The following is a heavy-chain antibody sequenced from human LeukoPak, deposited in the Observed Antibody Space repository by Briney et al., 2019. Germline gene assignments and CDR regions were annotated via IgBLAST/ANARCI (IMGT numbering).Heavy chain of an antibody. CDR3: AREGRSDYDILTGYYTDYYFDY. J-gene: IGHJ4*02. Sequence: ASVKVSCKASGYTFPSYGISWVRQAPGQGLEWMGWISAYNGNTNYAQKLQGRVTMTTDTSTSTAYMELRSLRSDDTAVYYCAREGRSDYDILTGYYTDYYFDYWGQGTPVTVSS. CDR2: ISAYNGNT. CDR1: GYTFPSYG. D-gene: IGHD3-9*01. V-gene: IGHV1-18*01.